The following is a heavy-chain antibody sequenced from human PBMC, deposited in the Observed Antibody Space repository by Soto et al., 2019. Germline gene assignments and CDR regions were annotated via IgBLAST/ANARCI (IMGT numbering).Heavy chain of an antibody. CDR2: IDPSDSYV. Sequence: VESLKISCHASGYSFTAYWITWVRQMPWKGLEWMATIDPSDSYVDYSPSFRGHVTFSVDRSITTVYLQWNSLKASDSAMYFCTRRASSSFYHFDFWGQGALVTVSS. CDR1: GYSFTAYW. CDR3: TRRASSSFYHFDF. J-gene: IGHJ4*02. D-gene: IGHD2-2*01. V-gene: IGHV5-10-1*01.